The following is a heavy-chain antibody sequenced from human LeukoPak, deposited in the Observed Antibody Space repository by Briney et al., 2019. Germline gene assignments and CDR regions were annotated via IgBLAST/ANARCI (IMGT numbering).Heavy chain of an antibody. Sequence: ASVKVSCKASGYTFTSYYMHWVRQAPGQGLEWMGIINPSGGSTSYAQKFQGRVTISVDTSKNQFSLKLGSVTAADTAVYYCAREPGGAEYSGYDPFDFWGQGTLVTVSS. CDR1: GYTFTSYY. D-gene: IGHD5-12*01. V-gene: IGHV1-46*01. J-gene: IGHJ4*02. CDR3: AREPGGAEYSGYDPFDF. CDR2: INPSGGST.